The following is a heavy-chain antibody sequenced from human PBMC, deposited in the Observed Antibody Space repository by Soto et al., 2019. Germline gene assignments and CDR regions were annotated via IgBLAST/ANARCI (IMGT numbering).Heavy chain of an antibody. CDR2: ISSSSSYI. D-gene: IGHD6-19*01. J-gene: IGHJ4*02. V-gene: IGHV3-21*01. Sequence: GSLRLSCAASGFTFSSYSMNWVRQAPGKGLEWVSSISSSSSYIYYADSVKGRFTISRDNSKNTQYLQMNGLRAEDTAVYYCARDPAGRIRPFFAYWGQGPLVTVSS. CDR1: GFTFSSYS. CDR3: ARDPAGRIRPFFAY.